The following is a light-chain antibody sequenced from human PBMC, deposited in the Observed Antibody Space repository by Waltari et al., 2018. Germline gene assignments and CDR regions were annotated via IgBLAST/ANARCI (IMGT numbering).Light chain of an antibody. V-gene: IGKV3-20*01. CDR2: GAS. Sequence: IVLTQSPGTLSLSPGERATLSCRASQSVTSDYLAWYQQKPGQATRLLIYGASTRATGIPDRFSGSGSVTDFTLTISRLEPEDFAVYYCQQYGSSAVTFGPGTKVDIK. CDR3: QQYGSSAVT. CDR1: QSVTSDY. J-gene: IGKJ3*01.